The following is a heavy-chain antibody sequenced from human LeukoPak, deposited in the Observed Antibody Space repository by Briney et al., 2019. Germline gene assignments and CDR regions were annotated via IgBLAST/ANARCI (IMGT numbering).Heavy chain of an antibody. CDR1: GGSFSGYY. Sequence: PSETLSLTCAVYGGSFSGYYWSWIRQPPGKGLEWIGEINHSGSTNYNPSLKSRVTISVDTSKNQFSLKLSSVTAADTAVYYCARRKTTMVRGVIDCWGQGTLVTVSS. CDR3: ARRKTTMVRGVIDC. CDR2: INHSGST. V-gene: IGHV4-34*01. J-gene: IGHJ4*02. D-gene: IGHD3-10*01.